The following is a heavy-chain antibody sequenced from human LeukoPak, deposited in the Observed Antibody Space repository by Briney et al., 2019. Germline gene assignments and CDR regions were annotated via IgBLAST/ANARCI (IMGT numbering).Heavy chain of an antibody. V-gene: IGHV4-30-4*01. CDR1: GGSISSGDYY. CDR3: ARVPGDGYNSG. CDR2: IYYSGST. D-gene: IGHD5-24*01. Sequence: SQTLSLTCTVSGGSISSGDYYWSWIRQPPGKGLEWIGYIYYSGSTYYNPSLKSRVTISVDTSKNQFSLKLSFVTAADTAVYYCARVPGDGYNSGWGQGTLVTVSS. J-gene: IGHJ4*02.